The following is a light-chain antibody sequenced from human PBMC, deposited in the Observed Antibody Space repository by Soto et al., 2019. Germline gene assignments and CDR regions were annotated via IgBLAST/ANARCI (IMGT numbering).Light chain of an antibody. CDR2: GAS. V-gene: IGKV3-15*01. CDR1: QSVSSN. CDR3: QQYNNWRGT. Sequence: EIVMTQSPATLSVSPGERATLSCRASQSVSSNLAWYQQKPGQAPRLLIYGASTRATGIPARFSGSRSGTEFTLTISSLQSKDFAVYYCQQYNNWRGTFGQGTKVEIK. J-gene: IGKJ1*01.